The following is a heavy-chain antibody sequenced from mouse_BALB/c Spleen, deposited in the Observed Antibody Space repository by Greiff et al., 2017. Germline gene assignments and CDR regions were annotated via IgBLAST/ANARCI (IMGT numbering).Heavy chain of an antibody. CDR2: ISDGGSYT. Sequence: EVKVEESGGGLVKPGGSLKLSCAASGFTFSDYYMYWVRQTPEKRLEWVATISDGGSYTYYPDSVKGRFTISRDNAKNNLYLQMSSLKSEGTAMYYCARDRRLLRDYWGQGTTLTVSS. CDR3: ARDRRLLRDY. CDR1: GFTFSDYY. J-gene: IGHJ2*01. D-gene: IGHD1-1*01. V-gene: IGHV5-4*02.